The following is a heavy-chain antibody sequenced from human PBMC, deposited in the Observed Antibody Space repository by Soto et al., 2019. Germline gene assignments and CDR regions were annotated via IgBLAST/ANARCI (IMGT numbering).Heavy chain of an antibody. D-gene: IGHD5-18*01. CDR1: GYGFTSRG. Sequence: SVKVSCEACGYGFTSRGISWVRQAPGQGLEWMGWISAYNGNTNYAQKLQGRVTMTTDTSTSTAYMELRSLRSDDTAVYYCARSSGYSYGFDYWGQGTLVTVSS. CDR2: ISAYNGNT. CDR3: ARSSGYSYGFDY. V-gene: IGHV1-18*01. J-gene: IGHJ4*02.